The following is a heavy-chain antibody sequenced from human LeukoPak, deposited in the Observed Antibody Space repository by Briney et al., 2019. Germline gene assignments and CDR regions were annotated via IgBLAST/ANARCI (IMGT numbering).Heavy chain of an antibody. V-gene: IGHV3-23*01. CDR2: INDDTP. CDR1: GFSFNTYS. D-gene: IGHD3-22*01. CDR3: AKGLKYYYDSSPSPGMY. Sequence: GGSLRLSCTTSGFSFNTYSMSWVRQAPGKGLEWVSAINDDTPYYTDSVKGRFTVSRDNSKNTLYLQMNSLRAEDTAVYYCAKGLKYYYDSSPSPGMYWGQGTLVTVSS. J-gene: IGHJ4*02.